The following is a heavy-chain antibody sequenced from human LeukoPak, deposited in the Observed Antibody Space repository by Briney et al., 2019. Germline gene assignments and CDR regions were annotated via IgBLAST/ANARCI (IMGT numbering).Heavy chain of an antibody. Sequence: SETLSLTCTVSGGSISSYYWSWIRQPPGKGLEWIGYIYYSGSTNYNPSLKSRVTISVDTSKNQFSLKLSSVTAADTAVHYCASDKTGLDYWGQGTLVTVSS. CDR2: IYYSGST. CDR3: ASDKTGLDY. J-gene: IGHJ4*02. D-gene: IGHD1-1*01. CDR1: GGSISSYY. V-gene: IGHV4-59*01.